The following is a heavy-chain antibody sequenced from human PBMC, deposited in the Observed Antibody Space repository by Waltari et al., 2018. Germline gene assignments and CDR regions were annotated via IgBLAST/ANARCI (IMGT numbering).Heavy chain of an antibody. D-gene: IGHD2-21*02. V-gene: IGHV3-23*01. CDR3: LRPTVTPY. CDR2: ITGSGSST. Sequence: EVQLLESGGARVQPGGSLTHSGLPPGSTFSSYAMRWVRQAPGKGLEWVSAITGSGSSTYYADSVKGRFTISRDNSKNTVYLQMDNLRADDTAVYYCLRPTVTPYWGQGTLVTVSS. J-gene: IGHJ4*02. CDR1: GSTFSSYA.